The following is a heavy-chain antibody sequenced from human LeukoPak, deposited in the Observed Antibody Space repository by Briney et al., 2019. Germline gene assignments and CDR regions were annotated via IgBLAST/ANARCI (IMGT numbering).Heavy chain of an antibody. CDR1: GGSISSGGYY. CDR3: AREVSGYYDSSGYYFFDY. V-gene: IGHV4-31*03. Sequence: SETLSLTCTVSGGSISSGGYYWSWIRQHPGKGLEWIGYIYYSGSTYYNPSLKSRVTISVDTSKNQFSLKLSSVTAADTAVYYCAREVSGYYDSSGYYFFDYWGQGTLVTVSS. D-gene: IGHD3-22*01. CDR2: IYYSGST. J-gene: IGHJ4*02.